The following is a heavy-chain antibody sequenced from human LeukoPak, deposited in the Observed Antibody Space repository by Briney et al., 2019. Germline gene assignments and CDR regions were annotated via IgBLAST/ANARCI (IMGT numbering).Heavy chain of an antibody. CDR2: ISAYNGNT. D-gene: IGHD2-2*02. CDR1: GYTFTSYG. J-gene: IGHJ6*03. V-gene: IGHV1-18*01. CDR3: ARDGIVVPAAIPHYYYYYMDV. Sequence: GSVKVSCKASGYTFTSYGINWVRQAPGQGLEWMGWISAYNGNTNYAQKLQGRVTMTTDTSTSTAYMELRSLRSDDTAVYYCARDGIVVPAAIPHYYYYYMDVWGKGTTVTVSS.